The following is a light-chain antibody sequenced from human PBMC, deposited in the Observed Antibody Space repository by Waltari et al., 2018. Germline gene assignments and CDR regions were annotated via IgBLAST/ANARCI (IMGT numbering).Light chain of an antibody. CDR1: SSDVGGYSY. J-gene: IGLJ2*01. CDR3: SSYAGSNNVV. V-gene: IGLV2-8*01. CDR2: EVF. Sequence: QSALTQPPSASGSPGQSATTSCTGTSSDVGGYSYVSWYQQHPGKAPKLIIFEVFQRPSGVPDRFSGSKSGNTASLTVSGLQAEDEADYYCSSYAGSNNVVFGGGTKLTVL.